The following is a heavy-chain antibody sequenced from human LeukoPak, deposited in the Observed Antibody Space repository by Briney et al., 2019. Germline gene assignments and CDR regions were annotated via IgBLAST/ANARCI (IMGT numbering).Heavy chain of an antibody. Sequence: SETLSLTCTVSGDSINSLDLWSWVRQPPGKGLEWIGDMYLSGTTHSNPSVKSRVTISIDKSKNQFFLNLSSVTAADTAVYYCAGLVGRYSSGLYYYYFDYWGQGTLVTVSS. CDR2: MYLSGTT. CDR1: GDSINSLDL. D-gene: IGHD3-22*01. CDR3: AGLVGRYSSGLYYYYFDY. V-gene: IGHV4-4*02. J-gene: IGHJ4*02.